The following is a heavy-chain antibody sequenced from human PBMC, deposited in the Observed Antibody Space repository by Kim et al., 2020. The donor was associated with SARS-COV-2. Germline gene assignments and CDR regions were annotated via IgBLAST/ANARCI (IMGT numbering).Heavy chain of an antibody. J-gene: IGHJ5*02. D-gene: IGHD6-6*01. Sequence: PSPKSRVTISVDTSKNQFSLKLSSVTAADTAVYYCARDSSSSSGGDWFDPWGQGTLVTVSS. CDR3: ARDSSSSSGGDWFDP. V-gene: IGHV4-59*01.